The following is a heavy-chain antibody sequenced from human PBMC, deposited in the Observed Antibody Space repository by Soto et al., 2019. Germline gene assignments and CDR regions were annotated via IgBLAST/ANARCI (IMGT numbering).Heavy chain of an antibody. CDR3: AKDMGKTMVRGVMWRGFGGMDV. CDR1: GFTFDDYT. D-gene: IGHD3-10*01. V-gene: IGHV3-43*01. Sequence: GGSLRLSCAASGFTFDDYTMHWVRQAPGKCLEWVSLISWDGGSTYYADSVKGRFTISRDNSKNSLYLQMNSLRTEDTALYYCAKDMGKTMVRGVMWRGFGGMDVWGQGXTVTVYS. CDR2: ISWDGGST. J-gene: IGHJ6*02.